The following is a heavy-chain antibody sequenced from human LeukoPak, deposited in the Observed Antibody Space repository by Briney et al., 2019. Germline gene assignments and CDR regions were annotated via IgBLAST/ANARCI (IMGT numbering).Heavy chain of an antibody. D-gene: IGHD3-22*01. V-gene: IGHV2-5*08. CDR3: ALSALYDSSGYYTDAFDI. J-gene: IGHJ3*02. Sequence: TLSLTCTVSGGSISSYYWSWIRQPPGKALEWLALIYWDDDKRYSPSLKNRLTITKDTSKNQVVLTMTNMDPVDTATYFCALSALYDSSGYYTDAFDIWGQGTMVTVSS. CDR2: IYWDDDK. CDR1: GGSISSYYW.